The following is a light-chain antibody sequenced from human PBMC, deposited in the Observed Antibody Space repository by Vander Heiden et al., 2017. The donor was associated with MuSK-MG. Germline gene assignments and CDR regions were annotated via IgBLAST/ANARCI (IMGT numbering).Light chain of an antibody. Sequence: DIVMTQSPDSLARSLGERATINCKSSQGVLYSSNNKNYLAWYQQKPGQPPKLLINWASTRESGVPDRFSGSGSGTDFTLAISSLQAEDVAVYYCQQYDSAPITFGQGTRLEIK. V-gene: IGKV4-1*01. CDR1: QGVLYSSNNKNY. CDR2: WAS. J-gene: IGKJ5*01. CDR3: QQYDSAPIT.